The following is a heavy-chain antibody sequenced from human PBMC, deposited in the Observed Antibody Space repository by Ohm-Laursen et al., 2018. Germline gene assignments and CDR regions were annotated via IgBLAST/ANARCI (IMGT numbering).Heavy chain of an antibody. V-gene: IGHV3-11*01. Sequence: SLRLSCAASGFTFSDYYMSWIRQAPGKGLEWVSYISSSGSTIYYADSVKGRFTISRDNAKNSLYLQMNSLRAEDTAVYYCATGLPADDAFNIWGQGTMVIVSS. CDR3: ATGLPADDAFNI. J-gene: IGHJ3*02. CDR2: ISSSGSTI. CDR1: GFTFSDYY.